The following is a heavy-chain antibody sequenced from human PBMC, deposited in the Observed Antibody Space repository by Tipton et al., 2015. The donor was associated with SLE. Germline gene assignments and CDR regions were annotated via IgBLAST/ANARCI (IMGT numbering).Heavy chain of an antibody. CDR1: GFDFSSYG. J-gene: IGHJ4*02. CDR2: LSHGGSIQ. V-gene: IGHV3-30*19. Sequence: RSLRLSCAASGFDFSSYGMHWVRQAPDKGLEWVAYLSHGGSIQYYADSVKGRFTISRDDPKNTLDLQMNSLKAEDTAVYYCVKRSPSAASGGYSFDSWGQGTLVTVSS. D-gene: IGHD3-22*01. CDR3: VKRSPSAASGGYSFDS.